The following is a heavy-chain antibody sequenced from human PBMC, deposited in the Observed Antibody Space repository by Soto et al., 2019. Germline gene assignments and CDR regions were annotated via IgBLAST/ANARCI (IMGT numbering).Heavy chain of an antibody. Sequence: GGSLRLSCAASGFTFSDYYMSWIRQAPGKGLEWVSYISSSGSTIYYADSVKGRFTISRDNAKNSLYLQMNSLRAEDTAVYYCARWGIVATNDAFDIWGQGTMVTVSS. CDR3: ARWGIVATNDAFDI. J-gene: IGHJ3*02. CDR2: ISSSGSTI. D-gene: IGHD5-12*01. CDR1: GFTFSDYY. V-gene: IGHV3-11*01.